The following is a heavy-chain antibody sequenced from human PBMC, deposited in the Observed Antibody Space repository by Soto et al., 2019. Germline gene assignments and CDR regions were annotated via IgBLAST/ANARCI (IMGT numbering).Heavy chain of an antibody. Sequence: GGSLRLSCAASGFTFSSYAMSWVRQAPGKGLEWVSAISGSGGSTYYADSVKGRFTISRDNSKNTLYLQMNSLRAEDKAVYYCGKGGKLAVTPYAFDIWGKGTMVTVSS. CDR3: GKGGKLAVTPYAFDI. V-gene: IGHV3-23*01. CDR1: GFTFSSYA. J-gene: IGHJ3*02. CDR2: ISGSGGST. D-gene: IGHD4-4*01.